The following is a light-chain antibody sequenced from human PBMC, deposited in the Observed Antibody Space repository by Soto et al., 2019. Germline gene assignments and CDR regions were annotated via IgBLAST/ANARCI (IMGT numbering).Light chain of an antibody. Sequence: IVLTQSPGPLSLSPGERATLSCRASESVGRHLAWYQQKPGQAPKLLIFDASTRATGVPARFSGSGSGTEFTLTISSLQSEDNAVYYCQQYNNWPPNFGQGTRLEIK. CDR1: ESVGRH. V-gene: IGKV3-15*01. J-gene: IGKJ5*01. CDR2: DAS. CDR3: QQYNNWPPN.